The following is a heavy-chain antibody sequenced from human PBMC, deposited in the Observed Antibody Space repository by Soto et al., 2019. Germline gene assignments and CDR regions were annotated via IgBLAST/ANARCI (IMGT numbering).Heavy chain of an antibody. D-gene: IGHD3-3*01. CDR3: ARQGRRSITIFGVATDAFDI. CDR1: GGSISSYY. CDR2: IYCSGST. Sequence: SETLSLTCTVSGGSISSYYWSWIRQPPGKGLEWIGYIYCSGSTNYNPSLKSRVTISVDTSKNQFSLKLSSVTAADTAVYYCARQGRRSITIFGVATDAFDIWGQGTMVTVSS. V-gene: IGHV4-59*08. J-gene: IGHJ3*02.